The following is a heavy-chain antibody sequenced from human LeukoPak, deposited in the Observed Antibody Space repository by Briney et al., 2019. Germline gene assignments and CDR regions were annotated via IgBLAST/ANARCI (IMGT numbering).Heavy chain of an antibody. J-gene: IGHJ4*02. CDR1: GGTISSGDYY. CDR3: ASSMVRGVRPYYFDY. CDR2: IYYSGST. D-gene: IGHD3-10*01. Sequence: SETLSLTCTVSGGTISSGDYYWSWIRQPPGKGLEWIGYIYYSGSTYYNPSLKSRVTISVDTSKNQFSLKLSSVTAADTAVYYCASSMVRGVRPYYFDYWGQGTLGTVSS. V-gene: IGHV4-30-4*01.